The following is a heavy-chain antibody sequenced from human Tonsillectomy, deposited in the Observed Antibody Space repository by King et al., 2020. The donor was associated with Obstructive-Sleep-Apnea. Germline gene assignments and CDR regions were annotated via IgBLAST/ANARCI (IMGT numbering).Heavy chain of an antibody. Sequence: VQSGGSLRLSCAASGFTFSSNAMSWVRQAPGKGLEWVSAISGSGGSIYYADSVKGRFTISRDNSKNTLYLQMNSLRAEDTAVYYCAKDLKGAEGWFDPWGQGTLVTVSS. V-gene: IGHV3-23*01. D-gene: IGHD3-16*01. CDR3: AKDLKGAEGWFDP. J-gene: IGHJ5*02. CDR1: GFTFSSNA. CDR2: ISGSGGSI.